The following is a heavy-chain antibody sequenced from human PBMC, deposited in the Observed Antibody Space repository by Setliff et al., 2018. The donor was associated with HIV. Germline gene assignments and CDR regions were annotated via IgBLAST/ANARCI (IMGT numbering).Heavy chain of an antibody. CDR1: GDSISSYY. V-gene: IGHV4-59*08. D-gene: IGHD2-15*01. J-gene: IGHJ5*02. Sequence: PSETLSLTCTVSGDSISSYYRNWIRQPPGKALEWIGYIYYGSTHYNPSFEGRVTISVDTSKNQFSLKLRSVTAADTAMYYCARRRCSAASCPDNSWNWLDPWGQGTLVTVS. CDR2: IYYGST. CDR3: ARRRCSAASCPDNSWNWLDP.